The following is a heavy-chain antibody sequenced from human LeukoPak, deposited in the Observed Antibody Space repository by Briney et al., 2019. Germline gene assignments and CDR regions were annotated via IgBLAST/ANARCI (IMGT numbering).Heavy chain of an antibody. D-gene: IGHD3-3*01. CDR3: ARGSGDGMRSTYYDFWSGYFR. J-gene: IGHJ4*02. Sequence: PSETLSLTCTVSGGSISSGGYYWSWIRQHPGKGLEWIGYIYYSGSTYYNPSLKSRVTISVDTSKNQFFLKLSSVTAADTAVYYCARGSGDGMRSTYYDFWSGYFRWGQGTLVTVSS. CDR1: GGSISSGGYY. CDR2: IYYSGST. V-gene: IGHV4-31*03.